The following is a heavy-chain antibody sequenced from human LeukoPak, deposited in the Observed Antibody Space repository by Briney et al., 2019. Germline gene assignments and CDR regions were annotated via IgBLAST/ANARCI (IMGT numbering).Heavy chain of an antibody. CDR2: IYYSGSI. CDR3: ARSSPNLAGYFDY. V-gene: IGHV4-28*05. CDR1: GYSISSSNW. J-gene: IGHJ4*02. D-gene: IGHD3-10*01. Sequence: PSDTLSLTCAVSGYSISSSNWWGWIRQPPGKGLEWTGYIYYSGSIYYNPSLKSRVTMSVDTSKNQFSLKLSSVTAVDTAVYYCARSSPNLAGYFDYWGQGTLVTVSS.